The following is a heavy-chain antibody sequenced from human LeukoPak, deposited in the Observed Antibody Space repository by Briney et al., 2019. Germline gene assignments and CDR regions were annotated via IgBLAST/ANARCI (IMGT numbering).Heavy chain of an antibody. CDR2: IYSGGST. CDR1: GFTFNTYS. J-gene: IGHJ4*02. V-gene: IGHV3-66*01. Sequence: GGSLRLSCEASGFTFNTYSMNWARQAPGKGLEWVSVIYSGGSTYYADSVKGRFTISRDNSKNTLYLQMNSLRAEDTAVYYCARDPYYYDSSGYYLDYWGQGTLVTVSS. D-gene: IGHD3-22*01. CDR3: ARDPYYYDSSGYYLDY.